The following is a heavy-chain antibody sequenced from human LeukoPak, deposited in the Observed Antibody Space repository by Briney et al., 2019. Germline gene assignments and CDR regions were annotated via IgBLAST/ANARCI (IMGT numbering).Heavy chain of an antibody. J-gene: IGHJ4*02. CDR3: ARLGYDSSRSGFDY. V-gene: IGHV4-39*01. CDR1: GGSISSSSYY. CDR2: IYYSGST. D-gene: IGHD3-22*01. Sequence: SETLSLTCTVSGGSISSSSYYWGWLRQPPGKGLEWIGSIYYSGSTYYNPSLKSRVTISVDTSKNQFSLKLSSVTAADTAVYYCARLGYDSSRSGFDYWGQGTLVTVSS.